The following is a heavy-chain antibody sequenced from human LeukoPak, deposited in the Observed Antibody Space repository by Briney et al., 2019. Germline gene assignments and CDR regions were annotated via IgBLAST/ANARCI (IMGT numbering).Heavy chain of an antibody. V-gene: IGHV3-9*01. Sequence: GGSLRLSCAASGFTFEDYVMHWVRQAPGKGLEWVSGISWNSGNIVYADSVKGRFTISRDNAKNSLYLQMNGLRPEDTALYYCAKDMRDYDVFTGYFPFDYWGQGTLVAVSS. CDR2: ISWNSGNI. D-gene: IGHD3-9*01. CDR1: GFTFEDYV. CDR3: AKDMRDYDVFTGYFPFDY. J-gene: IGHJ4*02.